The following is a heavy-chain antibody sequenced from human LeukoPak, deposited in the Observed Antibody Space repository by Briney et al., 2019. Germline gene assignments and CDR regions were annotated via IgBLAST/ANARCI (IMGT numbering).Heavy chain of an antibody. Sequence: GASVKVSCKASGYTFTSYGISWVRQAPGQGLEWMGWISAYNGNTNYAQKLQGRVTMTTDTSTSTAYMELRSLRSDDTAVYYCARVGRFQSACCCIFDYWGQGTLVTVSS. CDR3: ARVGRFQSACCCIFDY. V-gene: IGHV1-18*01. CDR2: ISAYNGNT. J-gene: IGHJ4*02. CDR1: GYTFTSYG. D-gene: IGHD2-2*01.